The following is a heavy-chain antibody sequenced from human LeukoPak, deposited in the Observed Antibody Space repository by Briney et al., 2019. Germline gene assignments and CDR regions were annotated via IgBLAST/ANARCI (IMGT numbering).Heavy chain of an antibody. CDR2: IKHDGSEK. Sequence: GGSLRLSCAASGFSFSSYWMTWVRQAQGKGLECVANIKHDGSEKYYVDSVKGRFSISRDNAKNSLYLQMNSLGAEDTAVYYCARDCSSSWYCALCYWGQGTLVTVSS. CDR3: ARDCSSSWYCALCY. J-gene: IGHJ4*02. V-gene: IGHV3-7*01. D-gene: IGHD6-13*01. CDR1: GFSFSSYW.